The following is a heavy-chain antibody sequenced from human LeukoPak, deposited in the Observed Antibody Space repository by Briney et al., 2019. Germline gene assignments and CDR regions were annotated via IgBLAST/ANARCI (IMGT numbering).Heavy chain of an antibody. J-gene: IGHJ4*02. V-gene: IGHV4-39*07. Sequence: SETLSLTCTVSGGSISSSSYYWGWIRQPPGKGLEWIGSIYYSGSTYYNPSLKSRVTISVDTSKNQFSLKLSSVTAAGTAVYYCASLYYDYYFDYWGQGTLVTVSS. CDR3: ASLYYDYYFDY. CDR1: GGSISSSSYY. D-gene: IGHD3-22*01. CDR2: IYYSGST.